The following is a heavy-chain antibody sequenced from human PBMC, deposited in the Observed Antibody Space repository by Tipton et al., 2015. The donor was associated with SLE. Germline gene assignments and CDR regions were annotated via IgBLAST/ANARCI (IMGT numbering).Heavy chain of an antibody. D-gene: IGHD4-23*01. V-gene: IGHV3-30-3*01. CDR1: GFTSTTYA. Sequence: SLRLSCTASGFTSTTYAMHWVRQAPGKGLEWVAVISYDGSNKYYADSVKGRFTISRDNSKNTLYLQMNSLRAEDTAVYYCAKGRARVVTLDAFDIWGQGTMVTVSS. J-gene: IGHJ3*02. CDR2: ISYDGSNK. CDR3: AKGRARVVTLDAFDI.